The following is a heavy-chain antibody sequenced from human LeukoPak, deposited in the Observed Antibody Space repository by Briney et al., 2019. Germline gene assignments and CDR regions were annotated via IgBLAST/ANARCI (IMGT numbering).Heavy chain of an antibody. CDR1: GYTFTSHD. Sequence: GASMKVSCKASGYTFTSHDINWVRQATGQGLEWMGWMSPNSGDTGYAQKFQGRVTMTSDSSISTAYMELSSLRSEDTAIYYCVRTPPNWGSDYWGQGTLVTVSS. CDR3: VRTPPNWGSDY. V-gene: IGHV1-8*01. D-gene: IGHD7-27*01. CDR2: MSPNSGDT. J-gene: IGHJ4*02.